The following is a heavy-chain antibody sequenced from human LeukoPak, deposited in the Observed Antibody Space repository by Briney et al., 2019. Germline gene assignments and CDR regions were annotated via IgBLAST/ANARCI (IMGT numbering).Heavy chain of an antibody. J-gene: IGHJ4*02. CDR3: AKDQKNYYDNTGLDY. CDR2: ISGSGGSAGST. Sequence: PGGSLRLSCAASGFTFSSYAMSWVRQAPGKGLEWVSAISGSGGSAGSTYYADSVKGRFTISRDNSKNTLYLQMNGLRAEDTAVYYCAKDQKNYYDNTGLDYWGQGTLVTVSS. V-gene: IGHV3-23*01. D-gene: IGHD3-22*01. CDR1: GFTFSSYA.